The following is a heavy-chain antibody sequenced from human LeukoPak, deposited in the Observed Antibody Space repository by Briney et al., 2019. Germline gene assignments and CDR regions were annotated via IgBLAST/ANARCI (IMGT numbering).Heavy chain of an antibody. D-gene: IGHD5/OR15-5a*01. Sequence: PGGSLRLSCAASGFALSSHWMTWVRQPPGKGLEWIGSIYYSGNTYFNPSLKSRVTISVDTSKNQFSLKLSSVTAADTAIYYCARHRRVSTIPSEFDYWGQGTLVTVSS. CDR1: GFALSSHW. J-gene: IGHJ4*02. CDR2: IYYSGNT. CDR3: ARHRRVSTIPSEFDY. V-gene: IGHV4-39*01.